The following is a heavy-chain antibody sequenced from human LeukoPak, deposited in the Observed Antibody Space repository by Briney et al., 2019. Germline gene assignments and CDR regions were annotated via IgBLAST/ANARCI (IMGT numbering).Heavy chain of an antibody. CDR2: IYYSGST. J-gene: IGHJ6*03. CDR3: ARTTEAHSWRTRYYDYYMDV. CDR1: GYSISSSYY. D-gene: IGHD6-13*01. V-gene: IGHV4-61*01. Sequence: SETLSLTCTVSGYSISSSYYWSWIRQPPGKGLEWIGYIYYSGSTNYNPSLKSRVTISVDTSKNQFSLKLSSVTAADTAVYYCARTTEAHSWRTRYYDYYMDVWGKGTTVTVSS.